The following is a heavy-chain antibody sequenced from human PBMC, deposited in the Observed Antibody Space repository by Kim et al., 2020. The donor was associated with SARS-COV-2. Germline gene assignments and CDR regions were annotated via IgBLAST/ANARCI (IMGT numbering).Heavy chain of an antibody. CDR1: GFTFSSYG. V-gene: IGHV3-33*01. CDR2: IWYDGSNK. J-gene: IGHJ6*02. CDR3: AREGQNIGSEYWGDWAYGMDV. D-gene: IGHD3-16*01. Sequence: GGSLRLSCAASGFTFSSYGMHWVRQAPGKGLEWVAVIWYDGSNKYYADSVKGRFTISRDNSKNTLYLQMNSLRAEDTAVYYCAREGQNIGSEYWGDWAYGMDVWGQGTTVTVSS.